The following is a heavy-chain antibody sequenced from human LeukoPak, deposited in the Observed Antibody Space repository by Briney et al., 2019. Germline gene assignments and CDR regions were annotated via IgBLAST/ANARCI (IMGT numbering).Heavy chain of an antibody. CDR3: AREDDRNYYGLDDAFDI. D-gene: IGHD3-10*01. CDR2: ISYDGSNK. CDR1: GFTFSSYA. V-gene: IGHV3-30*01. J-gene: IGHJ3*02. Sequence: PGRSLRLSCAASGFTFSSYAMHRVRQAPGKGLEWVAVISYDGSNKYYADSVKGRFTISRDNSKNTLYLQMNSLRAEDTAVYYCAREDDRNYYGLDDAFDIWGQGTMVTVSS.